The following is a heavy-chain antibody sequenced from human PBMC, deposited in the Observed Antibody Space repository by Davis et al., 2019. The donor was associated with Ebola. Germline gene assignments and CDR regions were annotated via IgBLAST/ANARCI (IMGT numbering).Heavy chain of an antibody. Sequence: GESLKISCAASGFTFTYYWMTWVRQAPGKGLEWVGKIKYDGSEKYYVDSVKGRFTISRDNDKNLLFLDMNSLRAEDTAVYYCVKDSGWAMSPWGQGTLVTVSS. D-gene: IGHD6-19*01. J-gene: IGHJ5*02. CDR3: VKDSGWAMSP. V-gene: IGHV3-7*01. CDR2: IKYDGSEK. CDR1: GFTFTYYW.